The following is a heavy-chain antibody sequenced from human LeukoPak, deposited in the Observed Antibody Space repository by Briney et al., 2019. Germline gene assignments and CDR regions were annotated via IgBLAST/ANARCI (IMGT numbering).Heavy chain of an antibody. CDR1: GGSISSYY. J-gene: IGHJ5*02. D-gene: IGHD6-19*01. Sequence: SETLSLTCTVSGGSISSYYRSWIRQPPGKGLEWIGYIYYSGSTNYNPSLKSRVTISVDTSKNQFSLKLSSVTAADTAVYYCARDSSGWYHWFDPWGQGTLVTVSS. V-gene: IGHV4-59*01. CDR2: IYYSGST. CDR3: ARDSSGWYHWFDP.